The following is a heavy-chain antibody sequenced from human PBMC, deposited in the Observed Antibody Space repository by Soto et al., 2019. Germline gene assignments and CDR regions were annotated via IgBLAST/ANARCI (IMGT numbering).Heavy chain of an antibody. V-gene: IGHV3-11*06. D-gene: IGHD3-10*01. CDR1: GFTFSDYY. CDR3: ASSHYYGSRSYHGMDV. CDR2: ISSSSSYT. Sequence: GGSLRLSCAASGFTFSDYYMSWIRQAPGKGLEWVSYISSSSSYTNYADSVKGRFTISRDNAKNSLYLQMNFLRAEDTAVYYCASSHYYGSRSYHGMDVWGQGTTVTVSS. J-gene: IGHJ6*02.